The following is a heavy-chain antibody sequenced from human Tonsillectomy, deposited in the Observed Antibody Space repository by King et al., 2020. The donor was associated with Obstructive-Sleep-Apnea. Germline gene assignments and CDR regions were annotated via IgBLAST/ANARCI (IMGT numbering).Heavy chain of an antibody. J-gene: IGHJ6*02. CDR3: ARARSYFYGMDV. V-gene: IGHV4-31*03. CDR1: GGSISSGGHY. Sequence: QVQLQESGPGLVKPSQTLSLSCTVSGGSISSGGHYWSWIRQHPGKGLEWIGYIYYSGSTYYNPSLKSRVTISVDTSKNQFSLKLSSVSAADTAVSYCARARSYFYGMDVWGQGTTVTVSS. CDR2: IYYSGST.